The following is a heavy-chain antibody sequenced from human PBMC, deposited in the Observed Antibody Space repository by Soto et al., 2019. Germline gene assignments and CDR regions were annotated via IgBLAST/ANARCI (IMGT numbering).Heavy chain of an antibody. CDR3: ARGVAGSGFDL. V-gene: IGHV6-1*01. D-gene: IGHD6-19*01. CDR2: TYYRSNWRH. Sequence: QTLSLTCVISGGSVSSNTAAWNWIRSSPSRGLEWLGRTYYRSNWRHDYAVSVKSRITVNPDTSKNHFSLQLNSVTPDDTAVYYCARGVAGSGFDLWGQGTLVTVSS. CDR1: GGSVSSNTAA. J-gene: IGHJ4*02.